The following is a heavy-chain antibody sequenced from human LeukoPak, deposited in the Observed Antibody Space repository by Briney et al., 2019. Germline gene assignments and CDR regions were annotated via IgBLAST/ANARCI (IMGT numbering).Heavy chain of an antibody. Sequence: ASVKVSCKASGYTFTSYGISWVRQAPGQGLEWMGWISAYNGNTNYAQQLQGRVTMTTDTSTRTAYMGLRSLRSDDTAVYYCARGRYYYDSSGYYWAPGYWGQGTLVTVSS. CDR1: GYTFTSYG. V-gene: IGHV1-18*01. D-gene: IGHD3-22*01. CDR3: ARGRYYYDSSGYYWAPGY. J-gene: IGHJ4*02. CDR2: ISAYNGNT.